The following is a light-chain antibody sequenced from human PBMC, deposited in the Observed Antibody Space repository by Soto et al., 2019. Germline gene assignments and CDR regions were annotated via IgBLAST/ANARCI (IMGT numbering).Light chain of an antibody. V-gene: IGKV1-27*01. CDR1: QGISNS. Sequence: DIQMTQSPSSLSASVGDRVTITCRASQGISNSLAWYQQNAGKSPKLLLYAASNLQSGVPSRFSGSGSGTDFSLTISRQQPEFVANYYCQTYNSSRVTFGEGTKVEIK. CDR2: AAS. J-gene: IGKJ4*01. CDR3: QTYNSSRVT.